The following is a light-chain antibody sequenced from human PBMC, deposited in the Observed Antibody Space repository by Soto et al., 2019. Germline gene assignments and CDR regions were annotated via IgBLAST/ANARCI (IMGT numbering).Light chain of an antibody. CDR2: DVS. CDR1: SSDVGGYNY. J-gene: IGLJ1*01. CDR3: SSYTSSSLYV. Sequence: QSALTQPASVSGSPGQSITISCTGTSSDVGGYNYVSWYQQLPGKAPKLMIYDVSDRPSGVSNRFSGSKSGNTASLTISGLQAEGEADYYCSSYTSSSLYVFGTGTKVTVL. V-gene: IGLV2-14*01.